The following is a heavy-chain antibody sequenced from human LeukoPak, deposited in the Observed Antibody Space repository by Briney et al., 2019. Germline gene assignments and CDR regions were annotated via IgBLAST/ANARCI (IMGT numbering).Heavy chain of an antibody. J-gene: IGHJ6*03. CDR1: GYTFTSYG. Sequence: ASVKVSCKASGYTFTSYGISWVRQAPGQGLEWMGWISAYNGNTNYAQKLQGRVTVTTDTSTSTAYMELRSLRSDDTAVYYCARVVYYYDSSGYYSDYYYYYYMDVWGKGTTVTVSS. CDR2: ISAYNGNT. D-gene: IGHD3-22*01. V-gene: IGHV1-18*01. CDR3: ARVVYYYDSSGYYSDYYYYYYMDV.